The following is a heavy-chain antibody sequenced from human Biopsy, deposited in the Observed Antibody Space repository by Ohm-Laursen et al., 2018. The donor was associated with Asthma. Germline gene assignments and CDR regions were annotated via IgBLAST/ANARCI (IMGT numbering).Heavy chain of an antibody. V-gene: IGHV4-30-4*01. CDR3: ARVVSYGDIYFGIDV. D-gene: IGHD4-17*01. CDR2: VFYSGTT. CDR1: GVYIGTPDYH. J-gene: IGHJ6*02. Sequence: TLSLTCTVSGVYIGTPDYHWSWIRQSPGKGLEWIGFVFYSGTTHYSRSLERRVSISIDAATNEFSMKLWSVTPADTAVYFCARVVSYGDIYFGIDVWGPGNTVVVS.